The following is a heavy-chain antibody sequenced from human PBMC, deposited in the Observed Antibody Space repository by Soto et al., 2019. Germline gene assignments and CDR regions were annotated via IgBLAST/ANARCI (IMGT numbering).Heavy chain of an antibody. CDR3: AGTTSHYWYYMDV. CDR1: GDSVSSNSAA. V-gene: IGHV6-1*01. Sequence: QVQLQESGPGLVKPSQTLSLTCVISGDSVSSNSAAWNWIRQSPSRGLGWLGRTYYRTRWYYDYAVPVRSLITVNPDTSKNQFSLQLTSVAPEDTAVYYCAGTTSHYWYYMDVWGKGTPVTVSS. J-gene: IGHJ6*03. CDR2: TYYRTRWYY. D-gene: IGHD1-7*01.